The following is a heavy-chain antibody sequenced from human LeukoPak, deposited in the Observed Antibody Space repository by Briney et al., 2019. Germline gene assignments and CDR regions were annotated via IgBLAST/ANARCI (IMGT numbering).Heavy chain of an antibody. CDR1: GGTFSSYA. CDR3: ARDPPRNYYDSSGYGFDY. Sequence: GASVKVSCKASGGTFSSYAISWVRQAPGQGLEWMGGIIPIFGTANYAQKFQGRVTITADESTSTAYMELSSLRSEDTAVYYCARDPPRNYYDSSGYGFDYWGQGTLVTVSS. CDR2: IIPIFGTA. D-gene: IGHD3-22*01. J-gene: IGHJ4*02. V-gene: IGHV1-69*13.